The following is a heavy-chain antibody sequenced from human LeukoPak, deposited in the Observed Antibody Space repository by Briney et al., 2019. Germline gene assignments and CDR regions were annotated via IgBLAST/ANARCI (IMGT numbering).Heavy chain of an antibody. J-gene: IGHJ4*02. CDR1: GFTFSSYA. D-gene: IGHD3-9*01. V-gene: IGHV3-23*01. Sequence: TGGSLRLSCAASGFTFSSYAMSWVRQAPGKGLEWVSAISGSGGSTYYADSVKGRFTISRDNSKNTLYLQMNSLRAEDTAVYYCATNYDILTGPDYWGQGTLVTVSS. CDR2: ISGSGGST. CDR3: ATNYDILTGPDY.